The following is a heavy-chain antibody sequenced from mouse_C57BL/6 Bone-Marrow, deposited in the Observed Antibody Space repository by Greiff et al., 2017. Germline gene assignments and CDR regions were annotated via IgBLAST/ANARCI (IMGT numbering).Heavy chain of an antibody. CDR3: ASGIYYGNSYWYFDV. J-gene: IGHJ1*03. CDR2: IYPRSGNT. CDR1: GYTFTSYG. V-gene: IGHV1-81*01. D-gene: IGHD2-1*01. Sequence: QVQLQQSGAELARPGASVKLSCKASGYTFTSYGISWVKQRTGQGLEWIGEIYPRSGNTYYNEKFKGKATLTADKSSSTAYMELRSLTSEDSAVYFCASGIYYGNSYWYFDVWGTGTTVTVSS.